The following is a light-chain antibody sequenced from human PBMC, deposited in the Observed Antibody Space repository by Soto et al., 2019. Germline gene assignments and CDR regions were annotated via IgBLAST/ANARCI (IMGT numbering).Light chain of an antibody. CDR2: GAS. Sequence: EIVMTQSPATLSVSPGERAALSCRASQSVSSNFAWYQQKPGQAPRLLIYGASTRATGIPARFSGSGSGTEFTLPMSSLQSEDFAVYYGQQYNNWPYTFGQGTKLEIK. V-gene: IGKV3-15*01. J-gene: IGKJ2*01. CDR1: QSVSSN. CDR3: QQYNNWPYT.